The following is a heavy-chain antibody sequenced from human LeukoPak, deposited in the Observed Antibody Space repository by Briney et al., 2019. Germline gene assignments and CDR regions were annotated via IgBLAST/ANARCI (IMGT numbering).Heavy chain of an antibody. J-gene: IGHJ4*02. CDR2: ISGSGGST. Sequence: HLGGSLRLSCAASGFTFSSYAMSWVRPAPGKGLEWVSAISGSGGSTYDADSVTGRFTISRDNSKNTLYLQMNSLRAEDTAVYYCAKDREYDFWSGYLLGYWGQGTLVTVSS. V-gene: IGHV3-23*01. CDR1: GFTFSSYA. D-gene: IGHD3-3*01. CDR3: AKDREYDFWSGYLLGY.